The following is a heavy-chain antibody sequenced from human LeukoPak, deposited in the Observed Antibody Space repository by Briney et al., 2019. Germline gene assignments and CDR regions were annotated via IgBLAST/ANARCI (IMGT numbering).Heavy chain of an antibody. CDR3: ARHAFYYYYYMDV. J-gene: IGHJ6*03. Sequence: SETLSLTCTVSGGSISSYYWSWIRQPAGKGLEWIGRIYTSGSTNYNPSLKSRVTMSVDTSKNQFSLNLRSVTAADTAVYYCARHAFYYYYYMDVWGKGTTVTVSS. CDR1: GGSISSYY. D-gene: IGHD3-16*01. V-gene: IGHV4-4*07. CDR2: IYTSGST.